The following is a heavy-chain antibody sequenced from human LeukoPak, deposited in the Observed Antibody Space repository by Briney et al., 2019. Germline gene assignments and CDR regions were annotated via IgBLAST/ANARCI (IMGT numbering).Heavy chain of an antibody. CDR2: INLAGGST. D-gene: IGHD4-17*01. CDR3: ASYNGDLTGGFDY. V-gene: IGHV1-46*01. CDR1: GYTFTSYS. J-gene: IGHJ4*02. Sequence: ASVKVSCKASGYTFTSYSINWVRQAPGQGLEWMGIINLAGGSTGYAQKFQGRVTMTRDTSTSTVYMELSSLRSEDTAVYYCASYNGDLTGGFDYWGQGTLVTVSS.